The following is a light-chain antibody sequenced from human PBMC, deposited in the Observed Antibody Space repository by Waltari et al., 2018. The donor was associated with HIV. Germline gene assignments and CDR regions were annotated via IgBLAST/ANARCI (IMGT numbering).Light chain of an antibody. J-gene: IGKJ2*01. V-gene: IGKV3-11*01. CDR3: QQRYNWLDT. CDR1: QSVSSY. CDR2: DAS. Sequence: EIVLTQSPPTLSLSPGERATLSCRASQSVSSYLAWYQQKPGQAPRLLIYDASNRATGIPARFSGSGSGTDFTLTISSLEPEDFAVYYCQQRYNWLDTFGQGTKLEIK.